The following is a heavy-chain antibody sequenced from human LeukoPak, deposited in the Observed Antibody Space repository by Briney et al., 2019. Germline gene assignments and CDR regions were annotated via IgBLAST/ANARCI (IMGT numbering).Heavy chain of an antibody. D-gene: IGHD1-14*01. CDR2: INPNSGGT. CDR3: ARLIRDHYYYYYGMDV. V-gene: IGHV1-2*02. Sequence: ASVKVSCKASGYTFTGYYMHWVRQAPGQGLEWMGWINPNSGGTNYAQKFQGRVTMTRDTSISTAYMELSRLRSDDTAVYYCARLIRDHYYYYYGMDVWGQGTTVTVSS. CDR1: GYTFTGYY. J-gene: IGHJ6*02.